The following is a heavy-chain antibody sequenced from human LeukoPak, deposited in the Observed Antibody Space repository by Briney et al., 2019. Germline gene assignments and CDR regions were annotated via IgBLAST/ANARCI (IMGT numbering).Heavy chain of an antibody. J-gene: IGHJ3*02. CDR3: AREQAFDI. V-gene: IGHV4-59*12. Sequence: SETLSLTCTVSGGSIGTYYWSWIRQPPGKGLEWIGYFYYSGSTNYNPSLKSRVTISVDTSKNQFSLKLSSVTAADTAVYYCAREQAFDIWGQGTMVTVSS. CDR2: FYYSGST. CDR1: GGSIGTYY.